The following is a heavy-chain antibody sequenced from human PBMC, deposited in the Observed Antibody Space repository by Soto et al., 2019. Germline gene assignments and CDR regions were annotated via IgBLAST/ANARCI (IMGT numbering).Heavy chain of an antibody. CDR3: AKDSDVIKGAFDI. J-gene: IGHJ3*02. CDR1: GFTFSSFA. Sequence: GGSLRLFCAASGFTFSSFAMSWVRQAPGKGLEWVSAISGSGGSTYYADSVKGRFTISRDNSKNTLYLQMNSLRAEDTAVYYCAKDSDVIKGAFDIWGQGTMVTVSS. D-gene: IGHD3-10*01. CDR2: ISGSGGST. V-gene: IGHV3-23*01.